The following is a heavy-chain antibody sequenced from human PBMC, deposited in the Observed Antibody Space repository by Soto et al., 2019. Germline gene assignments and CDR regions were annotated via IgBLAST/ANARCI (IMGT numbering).Heavy chain of an antibody. V-gene: IGHV1-3*01. Sequence: GASRKVSWKTSGDTFPDYPIHWGGPAAGHTLEWMGWINPDNGNPKYSQSFQGRVTISRDTSASTVHMDLSRLTSEDTAVYYCVRSASDSVGYFPLGYWGQGTLVTVSS. D-gene: IGHD3-22*01. CDR2: INPDNGNP. CDR1: GDTFPDYP. J-gene: IGHJ4*02. CDR3: VRSASDSVGYFPLGY.